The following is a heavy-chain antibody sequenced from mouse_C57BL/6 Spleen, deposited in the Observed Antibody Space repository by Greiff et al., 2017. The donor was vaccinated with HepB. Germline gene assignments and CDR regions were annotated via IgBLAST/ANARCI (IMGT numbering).Heavy chain of an antibody. J-gene: IGHJ3*01. CDR2: IYPGSGNT. Sequence: QVQLQQSGAELVRPGASVKLSCKASGYTFTDYYINWVKQRPGQGLEWIARIYPGSGNTYYNEKFKGKATLTAEKSSSTAYMQLSSLTSEDSAVYFCASAITTVPVAWFAYWGQGTLVTVSA. CDR3: ASAITTVPVAWFAY. D-gene: IGHD1-1*01. V-gene: IGHV1-76*01. CDR1: GYTFTDYY.